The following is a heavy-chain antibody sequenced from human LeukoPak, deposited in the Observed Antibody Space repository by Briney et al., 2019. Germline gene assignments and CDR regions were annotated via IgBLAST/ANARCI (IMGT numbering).Heavy chain of an antibody. V-gene: IGHV3-23*01. CDR2: ISGSGGST. J-gene: IGHJ4*02. CDR1: GFTFSSYA. Sequence: GGSLRLSCAASGFTFSSYAMSWVRQAPGKGLEWVSAISGSGGSTYYADSVKGRFTISRDNSKNTLYLQMNSLRAEDTAVYYCAKVDSNSYSSGWYFDYWGQGTLVTVSS. CDR3: AKVDSNSYSSGWYFDY. D-gene: IGHD6-19*01.